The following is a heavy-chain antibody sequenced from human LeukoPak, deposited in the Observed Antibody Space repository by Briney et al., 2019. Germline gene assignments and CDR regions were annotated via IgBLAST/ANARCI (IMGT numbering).Heavy chain of an antibody. D-gene: IGHD3-16*02. CDR2: ISSSGSNI. CDR1: GFTFSSYE. V-gene: IGHV3-48*03. CDR3: ARTYYDYVWWSYRYVYYFDY. Sequence: PGGALRLSCASSGFTFSSYEMNWVRQAPGKGLEWVSYISSSGSNIYYADSVKGRFTISRENAKKSLYLHMNVLRADDTAACMCARTYYDYVWWSYRYVYYFDYWGQGTLVTVYS. J-gene: IGHJ4*02.